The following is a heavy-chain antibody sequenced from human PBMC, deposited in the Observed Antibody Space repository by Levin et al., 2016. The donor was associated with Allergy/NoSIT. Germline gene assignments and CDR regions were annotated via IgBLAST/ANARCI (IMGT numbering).Heavy chain of an antibody. J-gene: IGHJ5*02. CDR3: ARDRSSIWYFEP. CDR1: GGSISSGGYY. V-gene: IGHV4-31*03. D-gene: IGHD6-13*01. CDR2: IYYTGST. Sequence: SETLSLTCTVSGGSISSGGYYWSWIRQHPGKGLEFIGYIYYTGSTYYNPSLKSRVIISRDTSKNQFSLKLSSMTAADTAVYYCARDRSSIWYFEPWGQGTLVTVSS.